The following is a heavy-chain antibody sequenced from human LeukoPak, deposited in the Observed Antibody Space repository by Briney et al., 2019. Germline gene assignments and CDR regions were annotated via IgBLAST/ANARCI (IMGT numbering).Heavy chain of an antibody. V-gene: IGHV4-31*03. D-gene: IGHD3-10*01. CDR1: GGSISSGGYY. J-gene: IGHJ2*01. CDR3: ARVMVRGRYFDL. Sequence: SETLSLTCTVSGGSISSGGYYWSWIRQHPGKGLEWIGYIYYSGSTSYNPSLKSRVTISVDTSKNQFSLKPSSVTAADTAVYYCARVMVRGRYFDLWGRGTLVTVSS. CDR2: IYYSGST.